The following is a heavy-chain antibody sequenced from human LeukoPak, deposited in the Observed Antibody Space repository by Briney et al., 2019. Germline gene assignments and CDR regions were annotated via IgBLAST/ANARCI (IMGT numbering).Heavy chain of an antibody. J-gene: IGHJ4*02. V-gene: IGHV3-30*18. Sequence: GGSLRLSCAASGFTFSTYGMHWVRQAPGKGLEWVAGTSYDGSEQYHATSVKGRFTISRDNSKNTLYLQMNSLRADDTAVYYCAKARGSSVYEQFDYWGQGTQVTVSP. CDR2: TSYDGSEQ. CDR3: AKARGSSVYEQFDY. CDR1: GFTFSTYG. D-gene: IGHD5/OR15-5a*01.